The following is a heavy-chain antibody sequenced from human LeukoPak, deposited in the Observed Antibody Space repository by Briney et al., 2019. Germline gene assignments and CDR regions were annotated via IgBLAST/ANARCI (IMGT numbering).Heavy chain of an antibody. CDR3: ARPVAGTSDYFDY. CDR1: GGSISSGSYF. V-gene: IGHV4-61*02. CDR2: ILTSGST. D-gene: IGHD6-19*01. Sequence: SETLSLTCTVSGGSISSGSYFWNWIRQPAGKGLEWIGRILTSGSTNYNPSLKSRVTISVDKSKNQFSLKLSSATAADTAVYYCARPVAGTSDYFDYWGQGTLVTVSS. J-gene: IGHJ4*02.